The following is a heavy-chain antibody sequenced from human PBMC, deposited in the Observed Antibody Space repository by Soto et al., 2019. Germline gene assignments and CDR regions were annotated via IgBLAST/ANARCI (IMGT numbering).Heavy chain of an antibody. D-gene: IGHD3-3*01. CDR3: ARGIVMGFDFWSGYFRWFDP. Sequence: TLSLTCTVSGGSISSYYWSWIRQPPGKGLEWIGYIYYSGSTNYNPSLKSRVTISVDTSKNQFSLKLSSVTAADTAVYYCARGIVMGFDFWSGYFRWFDPWGQGTLVTVSS. CDR1: GGSISSYY. V-gene: IGHV4-59*08. J-gene: IGHJ5*02. CDR2: IYYSGST.